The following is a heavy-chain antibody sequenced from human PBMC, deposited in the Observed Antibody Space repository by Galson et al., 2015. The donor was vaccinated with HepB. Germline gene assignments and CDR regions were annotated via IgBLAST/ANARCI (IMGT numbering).Heavy chain of an antibody. V-gene: IGHV3-21*06. J-gene: IGHJ5*01. CDR3: AKAGCSGAGCYLRYSWIDS. D-gene: IGHD2-2*01. Sequence: SLRPSCAASGFTFSAYDMYWVRQAPGKGLEWVSSITTSSSYIYYADSMRGRFTISRDNAKNSLFLQMDSLRAEDTAVYYCAKAGCSGAGCYLRYSWIDSWGQGTLVTVSS. CDR2: ITTSSSYI. CDR1: GFTFSAYD.